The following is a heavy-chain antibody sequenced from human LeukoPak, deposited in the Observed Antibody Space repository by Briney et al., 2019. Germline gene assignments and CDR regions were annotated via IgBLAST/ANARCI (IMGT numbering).Heavy chain of an antibody. CDR1: GYTFTSYR. J-gene: IGHJ6*03. D-gene: IGHD3-9*01. CDR2: ISAYNGKT. CDR3: ARRSGYDILTGTGHYYYYMDV. V-gene: IGHV1-18*01. Sequence: APVNVPCKASGYTFTSYRISWVRQAPGQGLEWMGWISAYNGKTNYAQKLQGRVTMTTDTSTSTAYMELRSLRSDDTAVYYCARRSGYDILTGTGHYYYYMDVWGKGTTVTVSS.